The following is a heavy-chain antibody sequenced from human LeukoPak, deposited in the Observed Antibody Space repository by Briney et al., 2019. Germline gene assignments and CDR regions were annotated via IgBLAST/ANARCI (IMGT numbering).Heavy chain of an antibody. J-gene: IGHJ6*03. CDR3: ATSSIAARRSYYYMGV. D-gene: IGHD6-6*01. CDR2: INPNSGGT. V-gene: IGHV1-2*02. Sequence: GASVKVSCKASGYTFTGYYMHWVRQAPGQGLEWMGWINPNSGGTNYAQKFQGRVTMTRDTSISTAYMELSRLRSDDTAVYYCATSSIAARRSYYYMGVWGKGTTVTVSS. CDR1: GYTFTGYY.